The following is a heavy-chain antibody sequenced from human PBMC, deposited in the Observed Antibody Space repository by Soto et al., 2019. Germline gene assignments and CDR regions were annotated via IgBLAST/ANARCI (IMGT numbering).Heavy chain of an antibody. CDR2: IYRTGST. V-gene: IGHV4-4*02. Sequence: SETLSLTCAVSGGSFTSNNWWTWVRQPPGQALEWIGEIYRTGSTNYNPSLKSRVTISLDKSENQFSLKVTSLTAADTAVHYCARRDPGTSVDYWGQGTLVTVSS. D-gene: IGHD1-7*01. J-gene: IGHJ4*02. CDR3: ARRDPGTSVDY. CDR1: GGSFTSNNW.